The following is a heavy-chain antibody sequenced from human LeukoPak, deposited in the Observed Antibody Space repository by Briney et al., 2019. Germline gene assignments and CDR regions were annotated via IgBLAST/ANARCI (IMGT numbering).Heavy chain of an antibody. CDR2: ISYDGSNK. CDR3: ASIAARPWAFDI. J-gene: IGHJ3*02. Sequence: GGSLRLSCAASGFTFSSYAMHWVRQAPGKGLEWVAVISYDGSNKYYADSVKGRFTISRDNSKNTLYLQMNSLRAEDTAVYYCASIAARPWAFDIWGQGTMVTVSS. D-gene: IGHD6-6*01. V-gene: IGHV3-30*14. CDR1: GFTFSSYA.